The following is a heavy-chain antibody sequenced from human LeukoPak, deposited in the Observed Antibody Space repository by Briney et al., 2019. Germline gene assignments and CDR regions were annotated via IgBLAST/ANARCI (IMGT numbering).Heavy chain of an antibody. CDR1: GYTFTGYY. CDR2: INPNSGGT. D-gene: IGHD2-2*01. CDR3: AREVLKTYCSSTSCYDTHWFDP. V-gene: IGHV1-2*02. J-gene: IGHJ5*02. Sequence: ASVKVSCKASGYTFTGYYMHWVRQAPGQGLEWMGWINPNSGGTNYAQKFQGRVTMTRDTSISTAYMELSRLRSDDTAVYYCAREVLKTYCSSTSCYDTHWFDPWGQGTLVTVSS.